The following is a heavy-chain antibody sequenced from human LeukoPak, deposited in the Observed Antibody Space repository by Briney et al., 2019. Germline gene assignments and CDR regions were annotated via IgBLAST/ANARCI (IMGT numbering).Heavy chain of an antibody. D-gene: IGHD4-17*01. Sequence: QPGGSLRLSCAASGFTFSSYAMHWVRQAPGQGLEWVAVISYDGSNKYYADSVKGRFTISRDNSKNTLYLQMNSLRAEDTAVYYCARENGDYEFDYWGQGTLVTVSS. CDR1: GFTFSSYA. CDR2: ISYDGSNK. CDR3: ARENGDYEFDY. V-gene: IGHV3-30-3*01. J-gene: IGHJ4*02.